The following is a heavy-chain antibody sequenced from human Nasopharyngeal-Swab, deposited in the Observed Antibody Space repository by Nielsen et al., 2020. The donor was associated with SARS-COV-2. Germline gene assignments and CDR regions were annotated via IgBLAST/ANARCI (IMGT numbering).Heavy chain of an antibody. D-gene: IGHD2-15*01. J-gene: IGHJ5*02. CDR2: ISDPGDNT. V-gene: IGHV3-23*01. Sequence: ESVKISCVPSAFTFTSYVMYWVRQAPGNGLEWVSRISDPGDNTLCADSVKGRFTISRDSSKNTLYLQMNSLRAEDTAVYYCAKDSGEGFCDGGSCFPANHWGQGTLVTVSS. CDR3: AKDSGEGFCDGGSCFPANH. CDR1: AFTFTSYV.